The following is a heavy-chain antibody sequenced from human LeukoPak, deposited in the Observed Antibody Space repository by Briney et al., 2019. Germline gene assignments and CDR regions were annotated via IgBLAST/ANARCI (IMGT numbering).Heavy chain of an antibody. D-gene: IGHD2-21*01. CDR2: ISYSGTT. J-gene: IGHJ4*02. CDR1: GGSISRYY. V-gene: IGHV4-59*01. Sequence: SETLSLTCTVSGGSISRYYWSWIRQPPGQGLEWIGYISYSGTTDYNPSLKSRVTMSVDTSENHFSLKLSFVTAADTAVYFCARKANCVSGSCRYFDYWGQGTPVTVSS. CDR3: ARKANCVSGSCRYFDY.